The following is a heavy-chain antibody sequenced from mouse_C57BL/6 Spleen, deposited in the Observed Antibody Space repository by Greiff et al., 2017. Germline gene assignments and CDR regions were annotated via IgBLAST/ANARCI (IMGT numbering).Heavy chain of an antibody. V-gene: IGHV1-54*01. D-gene: IGHD2-5*01. CDR3: ARTGSNYVFDY. Sequence: QVQLQQSGAELVRPGTSVKVSCKASGYAFTNYLIEWVKQRPGQGLEWIGVINPGSGGTNYNEKFKGKATLTADKSSSTAYMQLSSLTSEDSAVYFCARTGSNYVFDYWGQGTTLTVSS. CDR1: GYAFTNYL. J-gene: IGHJ2*01. CDR2: INPGSGGT.